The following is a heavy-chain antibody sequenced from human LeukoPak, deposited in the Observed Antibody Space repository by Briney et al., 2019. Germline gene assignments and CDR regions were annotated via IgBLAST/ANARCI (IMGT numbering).Heavy chain of an antibody. D-gene: IGHD2-2*01. V-gene: IGHV3-9*01. J-gene: IGHJ6*03. CDR3: AREYCSSTSCYRRPMDV. CDR2: ISWSSGKI. Sequence: GGSLRLSCAASGLTFDDYGMHWVRQAPGKGLEWVSGISWSSGKIGYADSVKGRFTISRDNAKNSLYLQMNSLRAEDTAVYYCAREYCSSTSCYRRPMDVWGKGTTVTVSS. CDR1: GLTFDDYG.